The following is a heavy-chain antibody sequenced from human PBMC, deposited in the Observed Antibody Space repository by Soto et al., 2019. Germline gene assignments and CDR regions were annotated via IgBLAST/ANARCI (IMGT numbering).Heavy chain of an antibody. D-gene: IGHD2-15*01. Sequence: SETLSLTCAVYGGTFSGYYWGWIRQTPGKGLEWIGEINHSGSTNYNPSLKSRVTISVDTSTNQFSLKLSSVTAADTAVYYCARLRYCSGGSCYWFDPWGQGTLVTVSS. CDR1: GGTFSGYY. CDR2: INHSGST. J-gene: IGHJ5*02. V-gene: IGHV4-34*01. CDR3: ARLRYCSGGSCYWFDP.